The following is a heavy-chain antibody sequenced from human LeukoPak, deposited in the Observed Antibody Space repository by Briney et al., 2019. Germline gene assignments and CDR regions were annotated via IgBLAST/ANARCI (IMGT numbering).Heavy chain of an antibody. J-gene: IGHJ6*03. CDR3: ARVPRSYYYYYYMDV. CDR2: IYYSGSS. CDR1: GGSISGYH. Sequence: SKTLSLTCNVSGGSISGYHWSWIRQPPGKGLEWLGYIYYSGSSNYNPSLKSRVTISADTSKNQFSLKLSSVTAADTAVYYCARVPRSYYYYYYMDVWGKGTTVTVSS. V-gene: IGHV4-59*01.